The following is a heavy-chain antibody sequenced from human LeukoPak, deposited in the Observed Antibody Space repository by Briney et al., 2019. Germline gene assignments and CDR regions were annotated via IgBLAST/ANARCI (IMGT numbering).Heavy chain of an antibody. CDR2: ISDSGGST. CDR3: VRGYSFGPYGMDV. Sequence: GGSLRLSCSASGFPFSSYAMHWVRQAPGKGLEYDSAISDSGGSTYYADSVKGRFTISRDNSKNTLYPQMSSLRAEDTAVYFCVRGYSFGPYGMDVWGQGTTVTVSS. D-gene: IGHD2-15*01. CDR1: GFPFSSYA. V-gene: IGHV3-64D*09. J-gene: IGHJ6*02.